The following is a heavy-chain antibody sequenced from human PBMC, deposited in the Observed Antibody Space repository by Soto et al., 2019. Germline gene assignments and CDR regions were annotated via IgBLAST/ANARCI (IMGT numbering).Heavy chain of an antibody. J-gene: IGHJ2*01. CDR3: AVYSSGCQGEGCWYFDL. D-gene: IGHD6-19*01. CDR2: IIPIFGTA. CDR1: GGTFSGYA. V-gene: IGHV1-69*12. Sequence: QVQLVQSGAEVKKPGSSVKDSCKASGGTFSGYAISWVRQAPGQGLEWMGGIIPIFGTANYAQKFQGRVTITADESTSTAYMELRSLRSEDTAVYYCAVYSSGCQGEGCWYFDLWGRGTLVTVSS.